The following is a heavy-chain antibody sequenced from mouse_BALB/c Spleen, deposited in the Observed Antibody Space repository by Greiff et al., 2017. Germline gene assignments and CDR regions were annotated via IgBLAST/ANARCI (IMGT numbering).Heavy chain of an antibody. CDR3: ARNWGYYGTLMDY. D-gene: IGHD2-1*01. Sequence: VQVVESGPGLVQPSQSLSITCTVSGFSLTSYGVHWVRQSPGKGLEWLGVIWSGGSTDYNAAFISRLSISKDNSKSQVFFKMNSLQANDTAIYYCARNWGYYGTLMDYWGQGTSVTVSS. J-gene: IGHJ4*01. V-gene: IGHV2-2*02. CDR2: IWSGGST. CDR1: GFSLTSYG.